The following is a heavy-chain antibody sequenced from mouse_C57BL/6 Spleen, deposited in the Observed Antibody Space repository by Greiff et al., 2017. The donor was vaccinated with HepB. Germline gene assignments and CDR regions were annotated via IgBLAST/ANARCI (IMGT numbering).Heavy chain of an antibody. CDR1: GYTFTSYW. V-gene: IGHV1-50*01. CDR3: AKTTAYYFDY. CDR2: IDPSDSYT. Sequence: QVQLQQPGAELVKPGASVKLSCKASGYTFTSYWVQWVKQRPGQGLEWIGEIDPSDSYTNYNQKFKGKATLTVDTSSSTAYMQLSSLTSEDSAVYYCAKTTAYYFDYWGQGTTLTVSS. J-gene: IGHJ2*01. D-gene: IGHD1-2*01.